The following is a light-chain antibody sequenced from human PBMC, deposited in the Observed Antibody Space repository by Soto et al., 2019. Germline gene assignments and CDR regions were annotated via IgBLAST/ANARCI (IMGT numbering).Light chain of an antibody. CDR2: DAS. V-gene: IGKV3-11*01. CDR1: QSVSSY. J-gene: IGKJ1*01. CDR3: LQHNNYPWT. Sequence: EIVLTQSPATLSLSPGERATLSCRASQSVSSYLAWYQQKPGQAPRLLIYDASNRATGIPARFSGSGSGTDFTLTISSLEPEDFATYYCLQHNNYPWTFGQGTKVEIK.